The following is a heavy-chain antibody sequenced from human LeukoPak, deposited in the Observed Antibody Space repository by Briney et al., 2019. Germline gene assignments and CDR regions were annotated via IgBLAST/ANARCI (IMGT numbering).Heavy chain of an antibody. Sequence: SETLSLTCTVSGGSISSGDYYWRWIRQPPGKGLEWIGYIYYSGSTYYNPSLKSRVTISVDTSKNQFSLRLSSVTAADTAVYYCASSDTIFGGMDVWGQGTTVTVSS. D-gene: IGHD3-3*01. CDR2: IYYSGST. J-gene: IGHJ6*02. CDR3: ASSDTIFGGMDV. V-gene: IGHV4-30-4*01. CDR1: GGSISSGDYY.